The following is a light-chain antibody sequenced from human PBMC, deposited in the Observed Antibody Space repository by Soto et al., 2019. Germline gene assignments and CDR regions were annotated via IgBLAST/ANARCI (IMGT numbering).Light chain of an antibody. J-gene: IGLJ2*01. CDR1: SVHSSYA. V-gene: IGLV4-69*01. CDR3: QTWGTGPLV. CDR2: LNSDGSH. Sequence: QPVLTQSPSASASLGASVKLTCTLSSVHSSYAIAWHQQQPEKGPRYLMKLNSDGSHSKGDGIPDRFSGSSSGAERYLTISGLQSEDEADYYCQTWGTGPLVFGGGTKLTVL.